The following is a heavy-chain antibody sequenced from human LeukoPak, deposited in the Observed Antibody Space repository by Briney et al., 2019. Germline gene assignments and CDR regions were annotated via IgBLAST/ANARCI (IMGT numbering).Heavy chain of an antibody. CDR2: VYHSGTT. CDR1: GGSISSSYW. J-gene: IGHJ4*02. D-gene: IGHD6-19*01. V-gene: IGHV4-4*02. Sequence: SETLSLTCAVSGGSISSSYWWSWVRQPPGKGLEWIGEVYHSGTTNYYPSLKSRVTISIEKSKNQFSLKLSSVTAADTAVYYCARYSSGLYYFDYWGQGTLVTVSS. CDR3: ARYSSGLYYFDY.